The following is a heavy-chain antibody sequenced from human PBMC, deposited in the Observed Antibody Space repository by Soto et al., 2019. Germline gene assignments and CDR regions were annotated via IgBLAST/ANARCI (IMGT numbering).Heavy chain of an antibody. CDR1: GGTFSSYA. V-gene: IGHV1-69*01. J-gene: IGHJ6*02. CDR3: ARGANYVQDVYYYYYYGMDV. Sequence: QVQLVQSGAEVKKPGSSVKVSCKASGGTFSSYAISWVRQAPGQGLEWMGGIIPIFGTANYAQKFQGRVTITADESTSTAYMELSSLRSEDTAVYYCARGANYVQDVYYYYYYGMDVWGQGTTVTVSS. D-gene: IGHD1-7*01. CDR2: IIPIFGTA.